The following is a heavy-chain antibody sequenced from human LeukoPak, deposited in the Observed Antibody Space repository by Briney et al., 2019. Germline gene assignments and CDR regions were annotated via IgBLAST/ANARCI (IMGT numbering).Heavy chain of an antibody. CDR2: IYYSGST. CDR1: GGSISGYY. J-gene: IGHJ5*02. V-gene: IGHV4-59*01. D-gene: IGHD2-21*02. CDR3: AGTHPLLPWFHP. Sequence: PSETLSLTCTVAGGSISGYYWRWIRQPPRKRLHWIGYIYYSGSTNYNPSLKSRVTISVDTSKNQFSLKLTSVTAADTAVYYCAGTHPLLPWFHPWRQAPLAPVSS.